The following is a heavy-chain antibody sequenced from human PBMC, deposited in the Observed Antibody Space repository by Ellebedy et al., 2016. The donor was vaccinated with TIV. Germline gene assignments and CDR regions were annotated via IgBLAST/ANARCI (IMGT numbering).Heavy chain of an antibody. CDR1: GFTFSSYS. CDR3: ARGPAYSSSWIDY. Sequence: GESLKISCAASGFTFSSYSMNWVCQAPGKGLEWVSSISSSSSYIYYADSVKGRFTISRDNAKNSLYLQMNSLRAEDTAVYYCARGPAYSSSWIDYWGQGTLVTVSA. V-gene: IGHV3-21*01. CDR2: ISSSSSYI. J-gene: IGHJ4*02. D-gene: IGHD6-13*01.